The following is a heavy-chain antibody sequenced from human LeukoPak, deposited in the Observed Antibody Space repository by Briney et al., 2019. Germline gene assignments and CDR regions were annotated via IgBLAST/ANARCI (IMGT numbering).Heavy chain of an antibody. CDR3: ARGIAAAVTTFY. V-gene: IGHV1-2*02. CDR2: INPNSGGT. J-gene: IGHJ4*02. Sequence: ASVKVSCKASGYTFTGYYMHWVRQAPGRGLEWMGWINPNSGGTNYAQKFQGRVTMTRDTSISTAYMELSRLRSDDTAVYYCARGIAAAVTTFYWGQGTLVTVSS. CDR1: GYTFTGYY. D-gene: IGHD6-13*01.